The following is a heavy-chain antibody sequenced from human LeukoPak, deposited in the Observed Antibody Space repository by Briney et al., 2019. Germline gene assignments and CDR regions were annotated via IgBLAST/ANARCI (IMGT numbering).Heavy chain of an antibody. CDR3: AKDARRTSGWYFFDY. CDR1: GFAFSSQA. V-gene: IGHV3-23*01. CDR2: ISDSGGST. J-gene: IGHJ4*02. D-gene: IGHD6-19*01. Sequence: GGSLRLSCAASGFAFSSQAMGWVRQAPGKGLEWVSVISDSGGSTYYADSVKGRFTISRDNSKNTLFPQMNSLRAEDTAVYYCAKDARRTSGWYFFDYWGQGTLVTVSS.